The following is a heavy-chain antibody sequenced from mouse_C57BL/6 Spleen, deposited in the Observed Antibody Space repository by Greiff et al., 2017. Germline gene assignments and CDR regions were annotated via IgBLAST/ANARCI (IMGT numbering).Heavy chain of an antibody. J-gene: IGHJ2*01. Sequence: VQLQQSGAELVRPGTSVKVSCKASGYAFTNYLIEWVKQRPGQGLEWIGVINPGSGGTNYNEKFKGKATLTVDKSSSTAYMQLSSLTSEDSAVYFGARGRLLPTGGAMDYWGQGTTLTVSS. CDR3: ARGRLLPTGGAMDY. CDR1: GYAFTNYL. D-gene: IGHD2-3*01. V-gene: IGHV1-54*01. CDR2: INPGSGGT.